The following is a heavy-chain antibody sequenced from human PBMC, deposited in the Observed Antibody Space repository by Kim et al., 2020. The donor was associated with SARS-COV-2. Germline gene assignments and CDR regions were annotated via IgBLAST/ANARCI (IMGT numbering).Heavy chain of an antibody. CDR3: ARDNYPYYYGMDV. D-gene: IGHD4-4*01. V-gene: IGHV4-31*02. Sequence: NPSHKSRVTISVDTSKNQFSPTLSSVTAADTAVYYCARDNYPYYYGMDVWGQGTTVTVSS. J-gene: IGHJ6*02.